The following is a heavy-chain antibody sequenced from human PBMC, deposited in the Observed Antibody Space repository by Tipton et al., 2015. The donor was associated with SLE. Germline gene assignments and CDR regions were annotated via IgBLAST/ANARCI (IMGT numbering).Heavy chain of an antibody. Sequence: TLSLTCTVSGGSISSSSYYWGWIRQPPGKGLEWIGSIYYSGGTYYNPSLKSRVTISVDTSKNQFSLKLSSVTAADTAVYYCARDGDAAAGFDYWGQGTLVTVSS. CDR1: GGSISSSSYY. V-gene: IGHV4-39*07. CDR3: ARDGDAAAGFDY. D-gene: IGHD6-13*01. CDR2: IYYSGGT. J-gene: IGHJ4*02.